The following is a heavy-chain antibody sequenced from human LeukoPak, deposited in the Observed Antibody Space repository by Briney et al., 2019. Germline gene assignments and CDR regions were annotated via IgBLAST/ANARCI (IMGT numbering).Heavy chain of an antibody. J-gene: IGHJ3*02. CDR1: GGSISSSSYY. D-gene: IGHD3-22*01. CDR2: IYYSGST. CDR3: ASTPRERITMIVVGI. V-gene: IGHV4-39*01. Sequence: SETLSLTCTVPGGSISSSSYYWGWIRQPPGKGLEWIGSIYYSGSTYYNPSLKSRVTISVDTSKNQFSPKLSSVTAADTAVYYCASTPRERITMIVVGIWGQGTMVTVSS.